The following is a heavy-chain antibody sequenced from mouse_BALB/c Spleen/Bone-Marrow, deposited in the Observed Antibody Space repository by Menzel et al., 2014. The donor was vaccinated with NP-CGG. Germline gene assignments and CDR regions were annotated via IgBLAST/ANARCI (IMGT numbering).Heavy chain of an antibody. Sequence: QVQLQQSGAELVRPGASVKLSCKASGYTFTSYWINWVKQRPGQGLEWIGNIYPSDSYTNYNRKFKDKATLTVDKSSSTAYMQLSSPTSEDSAVYYCTRSGGYYFDYWSQGTTLTVSS. CDR3: TRSGGYYFDY. J-gene: IGHJ2*01. CDR2: IYPSDSYT. CDR1: GYTFTSYW. V-gene: IGHV1-69*02.